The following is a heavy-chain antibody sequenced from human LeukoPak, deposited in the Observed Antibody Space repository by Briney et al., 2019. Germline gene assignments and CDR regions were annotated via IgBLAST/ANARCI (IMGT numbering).Heavy chain of an antibody. V-gene: IGHV1-46*01. CDR3: ARSKYCGGDCYSGPLDY. J-gene: IGHJ4*02. Sequence: ASVKVSCKASGYTFTSYYMHWVRQAPGQGLEWMGIINPSGGSTSYAQKFQGRVTMTRDTSTSTVYMELSSLRSEDTAVYYCARSKYCGGDCYSGPLDYWGQGTLSPSPQ. CDR2: INPSGGST. D-gene: IGHD2-21*02. CDR1: GYTFTSYY.